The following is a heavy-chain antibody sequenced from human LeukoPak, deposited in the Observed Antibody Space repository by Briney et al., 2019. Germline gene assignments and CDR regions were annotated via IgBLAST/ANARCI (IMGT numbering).Heavy chain of an antibody. CDR3: TRGEYNSGWSLSDY. CDR1: GFTFSSHW. Sequence: GGSLRLSCAASGFTFSSHWMHWVRQAPGKGLVWVSRINTDGSTISYADSVKGRFTISRDNAKNTLYLQMNSLRAEDTAVYYCTRGEYNSGWSLSDYWGQGTLVTVSS. CDR2: INTDGSTI. V-gene: IGHV3-74*01. D-gene: IGHD6-19*01. J-gene: IGHJ4*02.